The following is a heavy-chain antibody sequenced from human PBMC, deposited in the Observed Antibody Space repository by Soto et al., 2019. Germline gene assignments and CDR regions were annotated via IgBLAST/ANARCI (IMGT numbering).Heavy chain of an antibody. CDR3: ARVGRYFDWPPVMDV. CDR2: ISSSGSTI. J-gene: IGHJ6*02. D-gene: IGHD3-9*01. Sequence: GGSLRLSCAASGFTFSSYEMNWVRQAPGKGLEWVSYISSSGSTIYYADSVNGRFTISRDNAKNSLYLQMNSLRAEDTAVYYCARVGRYFDWPPVMDVWGQGTTVTVSS. CDR1: GFTFSSYE. V-gene: IGHV3-48*03.